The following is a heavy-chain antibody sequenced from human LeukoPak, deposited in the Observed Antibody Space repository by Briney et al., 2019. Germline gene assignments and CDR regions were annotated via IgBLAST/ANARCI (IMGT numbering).Heavy chain of an antibody. CDR2: INHSGST. Sequence: SETLSLTCAVYGGSFSGYYWSWIRQPPGKGLEWIGEINHSGSTNYNPSLKSRVTISVDTSKNQFSLKLSSVTAADTAVYYCARGFGVVINNWFDPWGQGTLVTVSS. D-gene: IGHD3-3*01. CDR3: ARGFGVVINNWFDP. V-gene: IGHV4-34*01. CDR1: GGSFSGYY. J-gene: IGHJ5*02.